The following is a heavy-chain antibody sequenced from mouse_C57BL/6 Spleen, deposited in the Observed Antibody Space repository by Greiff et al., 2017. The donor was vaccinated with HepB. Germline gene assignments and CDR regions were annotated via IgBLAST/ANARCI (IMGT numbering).Heavy chain of an antibody. D-gene: IGHD4-1*01. CDR2: INPGSGGT. Sequence: QVQLKQSGAELVRPGTSVKVSCKASGYAFTNYLIEWVKQRPGQGLEWIGVINPGSGGTNYNEKFKGKATLTADKSSSTAYMQLSSLTSEDSAVYFCARSGDWDGVFDYWGQGTTLTVSS. CDR3: ARSGDWDGVFDY. V-gene: IGHV1-54*01. CDR1: GYAFTNYL. J-gene: IGHJ2*01.